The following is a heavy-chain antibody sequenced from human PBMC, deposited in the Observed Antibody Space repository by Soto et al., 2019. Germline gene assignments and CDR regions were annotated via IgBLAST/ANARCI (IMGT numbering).Heavy chain of an antibody. D-gene: IGHD3-22*01. J-gene: IGHJ5*02. CDR1: GDSVSSNSAA. CDR2: TYYRSKWYN. CDR3: AREGYYYDSSGYYYWFDP. Sequence: SQTLSLTCAISGDSVSSNSAAWNWTRQSPSRGLEWLGRTYYRSKWYNDYAVSVKSRITINPDTSKNQFSLQLNSVTPEDTAVYFCAREGYYYDSSGYYYWFDPWGQGTLVTVSS. V-gene: IGHV6-1*01.